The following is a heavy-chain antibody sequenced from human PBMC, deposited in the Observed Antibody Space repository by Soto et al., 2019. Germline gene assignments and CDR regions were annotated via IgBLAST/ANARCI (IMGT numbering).Heavy chain of an antibody. Sequence: GGSLRLSCAASGFTFSSYSMNWVRQAPGKGLEWVSYISSSSSTIYYADSVKGRFTISRDNAKNSLYLQMNSLRAEDTAVYYCAREHDVDTAMVTLSYYYYYMDVWGKGTTVTVSS. CDR1: GFTFSSYS. V-gene: IGHV3-48*01. CDR2: ISSSSSTI. J-gene: IGHJ6*03. CDR3: AREHDVDTAMVTLSYYYYYMDV. D-gene: IGHD5-18*01.